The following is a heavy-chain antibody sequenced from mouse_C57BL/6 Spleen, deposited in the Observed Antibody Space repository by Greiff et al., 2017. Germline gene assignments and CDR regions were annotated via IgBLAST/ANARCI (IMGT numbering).Heavy chain of an antibody. J-gene: IGHJ2*01. CDR3: ARVGKDYSYFDY. Sequence: QVQLQQPGAELVKPGASVKLSCKASGYTFTSYWMHWVKQRPGQGLEWIGMIHPNSGSTNYNEKFKSKATLTVDKSSSTAYMQLSSLTSEDSAVYYCARVGKDYSYFDYWGQSTTLTVSS. CDR1: GYTFTSYW. D-gene: IGHD1-1*01. V-gene: IGHV1-64*01. CDR2: IHPNSGST.